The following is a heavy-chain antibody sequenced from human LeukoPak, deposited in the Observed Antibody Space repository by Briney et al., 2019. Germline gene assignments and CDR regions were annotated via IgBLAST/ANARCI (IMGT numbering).Heavy chain of an antibody. CDR3: ARDQNYGSGRSCYYYYGMDV. Sequence: GGSLRLSCAASGFTVSSNYMSWVRQAPGKGLEWVSVIYSGGSTYYADSVKGRFTISRDNSKNTLYLQMNSLRAEDTAVYYCARDQNYGSGRSCYYYYGMDVWGQGTTVTVSS. CDR2: IYSGGST. V-gene: IGHV3-66*01. CDR1: GFTVSSNY. D-gene: IGHD3-10*01. J-gene: IGHJ6*02.